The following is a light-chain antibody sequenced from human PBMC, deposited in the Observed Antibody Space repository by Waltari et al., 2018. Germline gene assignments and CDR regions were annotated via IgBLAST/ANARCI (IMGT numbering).Light chain of an antibody. CDR3: SSYGGRNNLI. CDR2: EVS. V-gene: IGLV2-8*01. J-gene: IGLJ2*01. CDR1: SSDIGDYNF. Sequence: QSALTQPPSASGSPGLSVTLSCTGTSSDIGDYNFFSWYQQHPGKAPKLMIYEVSKRPSGVPDRFSGPKSGYTASLTVSGLQAEDEAEYYCSSYGGRNNLIFGGGTKLTVL.